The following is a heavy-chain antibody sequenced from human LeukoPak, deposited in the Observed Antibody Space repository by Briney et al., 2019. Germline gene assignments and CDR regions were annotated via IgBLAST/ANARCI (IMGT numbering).Heavy chain of an antibody. D-gene: IGHD3-10*01. Sequence: SETLSLTCTVSGGSISSSSYYWGWIRHPPGKGLEWIGNVYYSGNTYYNPSLKSRVTISLDTSKNQFSLKLNSVTAADTAVYYCASVRRGFGESSKYYAYYYMGVWGKGTTVTISS. J-gene: IGHJ6*03. CDR3: ASVRRGFGESSKYYAYYYMGV. CDR2: VYYSGNT. V-gene: IGHV4-39*01. CDR1: GGSISSSSYY.